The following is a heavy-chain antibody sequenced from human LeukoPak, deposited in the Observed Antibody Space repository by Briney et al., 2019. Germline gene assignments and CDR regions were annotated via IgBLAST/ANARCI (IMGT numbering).Heavy chain of an antibody. V-gene: IGHV4-59*01. J-gene: IGHJ4*01. CDR2: VQSTSN. CDR1: GGSISTFS. CDR3: ARDTTVASGMQF. D-gene: IGHD6-19*01. Sequence: PSETLSLTCTVSGGSISTFSWTWIRQPPGKELEWIGSVQSTSNNYNPAFKSRVAISVDTAKNQFFLRLNSVTSADTAVYYCARDTTVASGMQFWGHGSLVTVSS.